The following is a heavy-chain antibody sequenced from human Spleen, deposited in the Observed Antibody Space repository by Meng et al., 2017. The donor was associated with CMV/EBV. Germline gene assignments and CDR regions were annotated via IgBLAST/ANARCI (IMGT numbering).Heavy chain of an antibody. V-gene: IGHV4-39*07. D-gene: IGHD7-27*01. CDR2: LYYSGST. J-gene: IGHJ5*02. CDR1: GASISNSYYS. CDR3: ARVLGGNWFDP. Sequence: CSVSGASISNSYYSWGWIRQPPGKGLEWIGSLYYSGSTYYNPSLKSRVTTSLDGSKNQFSLALNSVTSADTAVYYCARVLGGNWFDPWGQGTLVTVSS.